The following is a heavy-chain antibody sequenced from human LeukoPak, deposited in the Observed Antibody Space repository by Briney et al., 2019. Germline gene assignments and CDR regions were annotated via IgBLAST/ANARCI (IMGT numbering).Heavy chain of an antibody. CDR2: IYYSGST. Sequence: SQTLSLTCTVSGGSISSGDYYWSWIRQPPGKGLEWIGYIYYSGSTYYNPSLKSRVTISVDTSKNQFSLKLSSVTAADTAVYYCARLNYDYVWGSYRIYYYYYMDVWGKGTTVTVSS. J-gene: IGHJ6*03. CDR1: GGSISSGDYY. CDR3: ARLNYDYVWGSYRIYYYYYMDV. D-gene: IGHD3-16*02. V-gene: IGHV4-30-4*08.